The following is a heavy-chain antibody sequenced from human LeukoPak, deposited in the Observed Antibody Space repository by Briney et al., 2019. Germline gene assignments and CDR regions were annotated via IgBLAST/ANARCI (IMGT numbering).Heavy chain of an antibody. D-gene: IGHD1-7*01. Sequence: PSETLSLTCTVSGGSISSYYWSWIRQPPGKGLEWIGYIYYSGSTNYNPSLKSRVTISVDTSKNQFSLKLSSVTAADTAVYYCAREPESPRNYPYGMDVWGQGTTVTVSS. J-gene: IGHJ6*02. V-gene: IGHV4-59*01. CDR1: GGSISSYY. CDR2: IYYSGST. CDR3: AREPESPRNYPYGMDV.